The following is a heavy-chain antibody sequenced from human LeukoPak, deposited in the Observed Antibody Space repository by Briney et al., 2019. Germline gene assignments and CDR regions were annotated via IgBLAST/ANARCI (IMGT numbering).Heavy chain of an antibody. CDR1: GYTFIAYY. J-gene: IGHJ4*02. D-gene: IGHD3-3*02. CDR3: AKVYQDFWGAYDK. CDR2: INPNSGGT. Sequence: GASVKVSCKASGYTFIAYYMHWVRQAPGQGLEWMGWINPNSGGTTYAQKFQGRVTMTRDTPINTAYMELSSLRSDDTAVYYCAKVYQDFWGAYDKWGQGTLVAVSS. V-gene: IGHV1-2*02.